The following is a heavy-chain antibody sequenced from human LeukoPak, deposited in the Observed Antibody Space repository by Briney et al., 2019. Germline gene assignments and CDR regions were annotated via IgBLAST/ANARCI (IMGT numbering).Heavy chain of an antibody. CDR3: AKVRYSYGYVRY. CDR2: ISGSGGST. Sequence: GGSLRLSCAASGFTFNSYAMSWVRQAPGKGLEWVSAISGSGGSTYYADSVKGRFTISRDNSKNTLYLQMNSLRAEDTAVYYCAKVRYSYGYVRYWGQGTLVTVSS. J-gene: IGHJ4*02. CDR1: GFTFNSYA. V-gene: IGHV3-23*01. D-gene: IGHD5-18*01.